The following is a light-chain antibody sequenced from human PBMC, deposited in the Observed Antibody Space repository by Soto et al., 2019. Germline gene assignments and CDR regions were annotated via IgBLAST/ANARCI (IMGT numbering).Light chain of an antibody. J-gene: IGKJ1*01. V-gene: IGKV3-15*01. CDR2: GAS. Sequence: EIVMTQSPATLSVSPGERATLSCRASQSVSSNLAWYQQKPGQAPRLLIYGASTRATGIPARFSGSGSGTEFTRTISSLQSEDFAVFYCQHYNNWPPWTFGKGRKVEI. CDR3: QHYNNWPPWT. CDR1: QSVSSN.